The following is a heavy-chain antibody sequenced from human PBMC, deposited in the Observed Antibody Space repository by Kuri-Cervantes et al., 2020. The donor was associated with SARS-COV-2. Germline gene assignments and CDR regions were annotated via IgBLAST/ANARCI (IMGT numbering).Heavy chain of an antibody. D-gene: IGHD2-8*01. CDR3: SRAGPGVSWDF. V-gene: IGHV3-72*01. Sequence: GSLKISCAASGFTFSSYAMSWVRQAPGKGLEWVGRIKNKDQGYTTYYAASVKGRFTISRDDSKDSLYLQLNSLKSEDTALYYCSRAGPGVSWDFWGQGTLVTVSS. CDR2: IKNKDQGYTT. CDR1: GFTFSSYA. J-gene: IGHJ4*02.